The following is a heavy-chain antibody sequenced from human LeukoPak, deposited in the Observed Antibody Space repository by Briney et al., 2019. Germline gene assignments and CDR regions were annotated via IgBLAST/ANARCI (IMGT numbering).Heavy chain of an antibody. CDR3: AREASQMDAFDI. V-gene: IGHV1-2*04. D-gene: IGHD5-24*01. CDR2: INPNSGGT. Sequence: ASVTVSCTASGYTFTGYYMHWVRQAPGQGLEWMGWINPNSGGTNYAQKFQGWVTMTRDTSISTAHMELSRLRSDDTAVYYCAREASQMDAFDIWGQGTMVTVSS. CDR1: GYTFTGYY. J-gene: IGHJ3*02.